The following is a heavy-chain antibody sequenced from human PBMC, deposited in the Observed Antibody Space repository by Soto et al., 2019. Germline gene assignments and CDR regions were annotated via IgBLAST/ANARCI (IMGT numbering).Heavy chain of an antibody. CDR1: GFSLSTSGVG. V-gene: IGHV2-5*02. D-gene: IGHD5-18*01. CDR2: IYWDDDK. Sequence: QITLKESGPTLVKPTQTLTLTCTFSGFSLSTSGVGVGWIRQPPGKALEWLALIYWDDDKRYSPSLKSRLTITKDTSKNQVVLTLTNMDPVDTATYYCAHSSPTALIRAEFDYWGQGTLVTVSS. J-gene: IGHJ4*02. CDR3: AHSSPTALIRAEFDY.